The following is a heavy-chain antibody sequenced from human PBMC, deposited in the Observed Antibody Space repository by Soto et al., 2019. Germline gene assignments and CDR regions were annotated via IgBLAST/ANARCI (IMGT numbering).Heavy chain of an antibody. D-gene: IGHD6-19*01. J-gene: IGHJ6*02. CDR3: AKGAVAGTPTSYYYYGMDV. V-gene: IGHV1-69*12. CDR2: IIPIFGTV. CDR1: GGTFRTYA. Sequence: QVQLLQSGAEVKKPGSSVRVSCEASGGTFRTYAISWVRQAPGQGLERMGEIIPIFGTVNYAQKFQGRVTITADESTTTVYMDLRSLRSEDTAVYYCAKGAVAGTPTSYYYYGMDVWRQGTTVTVSS.